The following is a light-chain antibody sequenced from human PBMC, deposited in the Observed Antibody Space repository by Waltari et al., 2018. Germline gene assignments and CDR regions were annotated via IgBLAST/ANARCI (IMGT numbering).Light chain of an antibody. CDR1: SSDVGAYNY. V-gene: IGLV2-14*01. CDR3: SSFSGSSNPVV. J-gene: IGLJ2*01. CDR2: AGS. Sequence: QSALTQPASVSGSPGQSITISCPGTSSDVGAYNYVSWYQQHPGKAPKLMVYAGSNRPWGVSNRFSGSKAGTAAPLTISGLQPADEADYYCSSFSGSSNPVVFGRGTKLTVL.